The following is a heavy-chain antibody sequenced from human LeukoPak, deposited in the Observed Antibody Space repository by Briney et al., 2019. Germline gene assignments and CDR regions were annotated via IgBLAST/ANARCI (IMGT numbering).Heavy chain of an antibody. CDR3: LKGGWAAIGPPKD. CDR2: SGDTGST. V-gene: IGHV3-23*01. Sequence: PGGSLRLSCVASGFTLRSYAMIWVRQAPGKGLEWVSSSGDTGSTYYTDSVKGRFTISRDNSKNTLYLQVNNVRPEGTAIYYCLKGGWAAIGPPKDWGPGTLVTVSS. J-gene: IGHJ4*02. CDR1: GFTLRSYA. D-gene: IGHD3/OR15-3a*01.